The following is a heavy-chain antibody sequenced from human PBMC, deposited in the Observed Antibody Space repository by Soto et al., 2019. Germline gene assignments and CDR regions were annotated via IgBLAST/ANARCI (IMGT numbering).Heavy chain of an antibody. CDR3: ASSGWSEDWFDP. CDR1: GFTFSSYA. CDR2: ISYDGSNK. Sequence: GGSLRLSCAASGFTFSSYAMHWVRQAPGKGLEWVAVISYDGSNKYYADSVKGRFTISRDNSKNTLYLQMNSLRAEDTAVYYCASSGWSEDWFDPWGQGTLVTVSS. J-gene: IGHJ5*02. V-gene: IGHV3-30-3*01. D-gene: IGHD6-19*01.